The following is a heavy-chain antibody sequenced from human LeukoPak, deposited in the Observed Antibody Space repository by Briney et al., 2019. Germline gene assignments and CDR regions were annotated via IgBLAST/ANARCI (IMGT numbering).Heavy chain of an antibody. D-gene: IGHD3-10*01. CDR1: GFTVSSNY. CDR3: ARDRLIMVRGLPDY. V-gene: IGHV3-53*01. J-gene: IGHJ4*02. CDR2: IYSGGST. Sequence: PGGSLRLSCAASGFTVSSNYMSWVRQAPGKGLEWVSVIYSGGSTNYADSVKGRFTISRDNAKNSLYLQMNSLRAEDTAVYYCARDRLIMVRGLPDYWGQGTLVTVSS.